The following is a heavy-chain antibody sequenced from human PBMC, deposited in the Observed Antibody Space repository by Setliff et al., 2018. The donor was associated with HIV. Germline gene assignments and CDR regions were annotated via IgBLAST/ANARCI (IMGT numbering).Heavy chain of an antibody. CDR1: GFIFTHYE. CDR2: ITRSGNNV. J-gene: IGHJ4*02. V-gene: IGHV3-48*03. Sequence: GESLRLSCAASGFIFTHYEMNWVRQTPGKGLEWVAYITRSGNNVFYAHSVKGRFTISRDNARNSVFLQMNSLGPGDTAIYYCVRGPNCRDGRCYSEAGFAYWGQGTVVTVSS. CDR3: VRGPNCRDGRCYSEAGFAY. D-gene: IGHD3-10*01.